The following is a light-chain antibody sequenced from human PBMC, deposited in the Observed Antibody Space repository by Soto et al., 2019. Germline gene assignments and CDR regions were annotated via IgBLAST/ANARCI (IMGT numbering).Light chain of an antibody. CDR2: DVS. CDR1: SSDVGGYNY. Sequence: QSALTQPASVSGSPGQSITISCTGTSSDVGGYNYVSWYQQHPGKAPKLMIYDVSNRPSGVSNRFSGSKSGNTASLTISGLQAEDDADNYYSSYESCSISQYVFGT. J-gene: IGLJ1*01. V-gene: IGLV2-14*01. CDR3: SSYESCSISQYV.